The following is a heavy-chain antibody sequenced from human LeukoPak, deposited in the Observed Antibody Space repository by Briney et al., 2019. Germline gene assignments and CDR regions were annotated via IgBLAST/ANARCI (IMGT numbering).Heavy chain of an antibody. CDR3: AKARGGYDLGGSGWTFDY. Sequence: GGSLRLSCAASGFTFSSYAMSWVRQAPGKGLEWVSAISGSGGSTYYADSVKGRFTISRDNSKNTLYLQMNSLRAEDTAVYYCAKARGGYDLGGSGWTFDYWGQGTQVTVSS. D-gene: IGHD5-12*01. V-gene: IGHV3-23*01. CDR2: ISGSGGST. J-gene: IGHJ4*02. CDR1: GFTFSSYA.